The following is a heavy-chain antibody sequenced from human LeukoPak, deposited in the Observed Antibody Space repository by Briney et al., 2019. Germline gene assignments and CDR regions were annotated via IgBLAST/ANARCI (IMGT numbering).Heavy chain of an antibody. J-gene: IGHJ4*02. D-gene: IGHD6-19*01. CDR1: GFTFSSYA. V-gene: IGHV3-23*01. Sequence: GGSLRLSCAASGFTFSSYAMSWVRQAPGEGLDWVSAISGSGTTTYYADSVKGRFTISRDNAKNSLYLQMNSLRAEDTAVYYCAGTTVAGNDWGQGTLVTVSS. CDR2: ISGSGTTT. CDR3: AGTTVAGND.